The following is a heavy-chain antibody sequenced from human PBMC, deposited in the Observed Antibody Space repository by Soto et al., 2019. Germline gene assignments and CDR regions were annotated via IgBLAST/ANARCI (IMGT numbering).Heavy chain of an antibody. CDR2: ISCDGSNQ. Sequence: VKLVESGGGVVQPGGSLRLSCAASGFTFNIYGMHWVRQAPDKGLEWVALISCDGSNQYYADSVKGRFTISRDNSKNTLFLQMSSLRADDTAVYYCAKDQVSGQGPLDSWGQGTLVTVSS. V-gene: IGHV3-30*18. J-gene: IGHJ4*02. CDR3: AKDQVSGQGPLDS. CDR1: GFTFNIYG.